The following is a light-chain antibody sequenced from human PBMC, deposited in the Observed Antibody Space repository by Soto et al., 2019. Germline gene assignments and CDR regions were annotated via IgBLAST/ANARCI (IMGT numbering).Light chain of an antibody. V-gene: IGKV3-15*01. Sequence: ETVMTQSPATLSVSPGEGATLSCRASQSVDSNLAWYRQESGQPPRLLFFRASTRATGIPARFSASGSGTEFTLTISSLQSEDFAFYYCQQYASWPLTFGGGTKVEIK. CDR3: QQYASWPLT. CDR2: RAS. J-gene: IGKJ4*01. CDR1: QSVDSN.